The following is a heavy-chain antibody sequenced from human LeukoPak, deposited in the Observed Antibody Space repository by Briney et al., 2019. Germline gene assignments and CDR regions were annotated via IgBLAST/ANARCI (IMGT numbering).Heavy chain of an antibody. J-gene: IGHJ4*02. Sequence: PGGSLRLSCAASGFTFSSYCMSWIRQPPGKGLEWIGSIYYSGSTYYNPSLRSRVTISVDTSKNQFSLKLSSVTAADTAVYYCASGDGLYSYDYLGEGSILTVSS. CDR3: ASGDGLYSYDY. CDR1: GFTFSSYC. CDR2: IYYSGST. D-gene: IGHD3-9*01. V-gene: IGHV4-38-2*01.